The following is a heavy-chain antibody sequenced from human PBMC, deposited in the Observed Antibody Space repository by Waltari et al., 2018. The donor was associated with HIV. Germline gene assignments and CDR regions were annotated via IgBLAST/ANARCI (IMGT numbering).Heavy chain of an antibody. J-gene: IGHJ4*02. CDR3: ARSRPGAVFGDN. V-gene: IGHV1-8*01. CDR2: MRPNSGKT. CDR1: GYDFTTFD. Sequence: QVQLVQSGAEVKLPGASLKVSCRTSGYDFTTFDINWVRQASGQGLEWMGWMRPNSGKTGYARKFQGRVIMTSDSSIDTAYWELSSLTFHDTVVYYCARSRPGAVFGDNWGQGTLVTVSS. D-gene: IGHD3-3*01.